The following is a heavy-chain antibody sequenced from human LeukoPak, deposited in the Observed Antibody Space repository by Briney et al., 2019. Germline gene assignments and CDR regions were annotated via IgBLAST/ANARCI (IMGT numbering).Heavy chain of an antibody. V-gene: IGHV4-34*01. CDR2: INHSGST. J-gene: IGHJ6*04. CDR1: GGSFSGYY. D-gene: IGHD4-17*01. Sequence: PSETLSLTRAVYGGSFSGYYWSWIRQPPGKGLEWIGEINHSGSTNYTPSLKSRVTISLDTSKNQFSLKLSSVTAADTAVYYCARVWVTTPIMDVWGKGTTVTVSS. CDR3: ARVWVTTPIMDV.